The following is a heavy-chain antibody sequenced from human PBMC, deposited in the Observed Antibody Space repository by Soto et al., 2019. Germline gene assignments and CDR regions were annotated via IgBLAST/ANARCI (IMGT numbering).Heavy chain of an antibody. D-gene: IGHD3-3*01. Sequence: GGSLRLSCAASGFTFSSYGMHWVRQAPGKGLEWVAVISYDGSNKYYADSVKGRFTISRDNSKNTLYLQMNSLRAEDTAVYYCAKDTAYYDFWSGYYSAYYYGMDVWGQGTTVTVSS. CDR1: GFTFSSYG. CDR3: AKDTAYYDFWSGYYSAYYYGMDV. CDR2: ISYDGSNK. J-gene: IGHJ6*02. V-gene: IGHV3-30*18.